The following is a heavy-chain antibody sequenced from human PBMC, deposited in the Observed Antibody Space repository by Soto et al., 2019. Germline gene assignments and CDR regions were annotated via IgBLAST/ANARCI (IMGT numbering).Heavy chain of an antibody. CDR1: GDSMNTYY. Sequence: SETLSLSCAVSGDSMNTYYWSWIRQPPGRGLEWIGYIYYSGSTNYNPSLRSRVTIAVDTSNQQFSLKLSSVTAADTAVYYCARIKRGIRYHYPWYFDFWGQGTLVTVSS. CDR3: ARIKRGIRYHYPWYFDF. V-gene: IGHV4-59*01. D-gene: IGHD3-16*01. CDR2: IYYSGST. J-gene: IGHJ4*02.